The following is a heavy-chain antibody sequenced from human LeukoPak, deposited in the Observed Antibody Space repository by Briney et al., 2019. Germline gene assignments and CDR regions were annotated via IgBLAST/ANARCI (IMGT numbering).Heavy chain of an antibody. D-gene: IGHD4-17*01. V-gene: IGHV4-39*01. CDR3: ARHHRAAAVTTHIDY. CDR2: FYYSGST. J-gene: IGHJ4*02. CDR1: GGSISSSSYY. Sequence: PSETLSLTCTVSGGSISSSSYYWGWIRQPPGKGLEWIGSFYYSGSTYYNPSLKSRVTISVDTSKNQFSLKLSSVTAADTAVYYCARHHRAAAVTTHIDYWGQGTLVTVSS.